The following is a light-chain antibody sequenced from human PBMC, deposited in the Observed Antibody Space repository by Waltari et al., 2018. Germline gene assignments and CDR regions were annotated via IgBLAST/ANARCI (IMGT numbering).Light chain of an antibody. CDR3: SSYTTSSTVI. CDR1: SSAIGRYNF. CDR2: EVT. V-gene: IGLV2-18*02. J-gene: IGLJ2*01. Sequence: QSALIQPPSVSGSPGQSVAISCTGTSSAIGRYNFVSWYQQFPGPAPKLLFYEVTNRPSGVPDRFSGSKSGYTASLAISGLQPEDEADYYCSSYTTSSTVIFGGGTKLTVL.